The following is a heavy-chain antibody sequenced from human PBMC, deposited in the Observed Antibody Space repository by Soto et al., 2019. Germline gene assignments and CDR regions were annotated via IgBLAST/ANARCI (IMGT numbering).Heavy chain of an antibody. D-gene: IGHD3-3*01. CDR3: AKGELRFLEWLLPDY. J-gene: IGHJ4*02. CDR2: ISGSGGST. Sequence: GGSLRLSCAASGFNFSSYAMSWVRQAPGKGLEWVSAISGSGGSTYYADSVKGRFTISRDNSKNTLYLQMNSLRAEDTAVYYCAKGELRFLEWLLPDYWGQGTLVTVSS. CDR1: GFNFSSYA. V-gene: IGHV3-23*01.